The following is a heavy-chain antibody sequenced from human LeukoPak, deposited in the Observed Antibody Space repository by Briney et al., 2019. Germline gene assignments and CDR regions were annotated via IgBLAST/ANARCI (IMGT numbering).Heavy chain of an antibody. CDR2: IHTSGGT. V-gene: IGHV4-4*07. Sequence: SETLSLTCIVSGGSISNYHWSWIRQPAGKGLEWIGQIHTSGGTNYNPPLKSRVSMSIDTTEDQVSLTIRSVTAADTAFYYCARRDISSGWSFDYWGQGTLVTVSS. J-gene: IGHJ4*02. D-gene: IGHD6-19*01. CDR1: GGSISNYH. CDR3: ARRDISSGWSFDY.